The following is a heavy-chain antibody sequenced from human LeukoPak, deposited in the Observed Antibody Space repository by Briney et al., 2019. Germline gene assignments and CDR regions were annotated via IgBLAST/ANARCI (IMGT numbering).Heavy chain of an antibody. D-gene: IGHD1-26*01. CDR3: ARELGSGSYVDY. J-gene: IGHJ4*02. CDR2: IYYSGSS. CDR1: GGSISGYH. V-gene: IGHV4-59*12. Sequence: PSETLSLTCNVSGGSISGYHWSWIRQPPGKGLEWLGYIYYSGSSNYNPSLKSRVTISVDTSKNQFSLKLSSVTAADTAVYYCARELGSGSYVDYWGQGTLVTVSS.